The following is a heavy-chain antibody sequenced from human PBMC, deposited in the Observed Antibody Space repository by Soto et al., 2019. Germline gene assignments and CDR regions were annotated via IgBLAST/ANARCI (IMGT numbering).Heavy chain of an antibody. CDR1: GFTFDDYT. CDR3: ARAHYHDSSGPNGHAFDI. V-gene: IGHV3-43*01. CDR2: ISWDGGST. D-gene: IGHD3-22*01. Sequence: EVQLVESGGVVVQPGGSLRLSCAASGFTFDDYTMHWVRQAPGKGLEWVSLISWDGGSTYYADSVKGRFIISRDNSKNSLYLQMNSLRTEDTALYYCARAHYHDSSGPNGHAFDIWGQGTLVTVSS. J-gene: IGHJ3*02.